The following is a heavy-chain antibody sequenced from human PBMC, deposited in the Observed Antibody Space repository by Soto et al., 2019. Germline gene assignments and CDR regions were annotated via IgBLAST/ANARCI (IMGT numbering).Heavy chain of an antibody. CDR2: ISSSGDPI. D-gene: IGHD6-19*01. Sequence: GGSLRLSCAASGFSFSSYKMNWVRQAPQKGLEWVSYISSSGDPIYYADSVKGRFTISRDNAKNSLYLQMNSLRAEDTAVYNCVRDRGGWLFGPWGQGTLGTGAS. J-gene: IGHJ5*02. CDR3: VRDRGGWLFGP. V-gene: IGHV3-48*03. CDR1: GFSFSSYK.